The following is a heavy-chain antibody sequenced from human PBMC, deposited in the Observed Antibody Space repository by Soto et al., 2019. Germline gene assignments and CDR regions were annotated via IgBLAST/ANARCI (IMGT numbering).Heavy chain of an antibody. Sequence: GGSRRLSCAASGFTFSDYYMSWIRQAPGKGLEWVSYISSSGSTIYYADSVKGRFTISRDNAKNSLYLQMNSLRAEDTAVYYCARVANWNPADAFDIWGQGTMVTVSS. V-gene: IGHV3-11*01. CDR1: GFTFSDYY. CDR3: ARVANWNPADAFDI. CDR2: ISSSGSTI. J-gene: IGHJ3*02. D-gene: IGHD1-20*01.